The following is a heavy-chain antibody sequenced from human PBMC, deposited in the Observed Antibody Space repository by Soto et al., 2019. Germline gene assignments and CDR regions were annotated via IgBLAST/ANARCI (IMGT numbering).Heavy chain of an antibody. CDR1: GDSVSSSSGA. J-gene: IGHJ6*02. D-gene: IGHD6-6*01. CDR2: TYYRSKWYS. Sequence: SQTLSLTCAISGDSVSSSSGAWSWIRQSPSRGLEWLGRTYYRSKWYSDYAVSVKSRITINPDTSKNQFSLQLNSVTPEDTAVYSCACNNIAAGRYTMEVWGQGTTVTVSS. CDR3: ACNNIAAGRYTMEV. V-gene: IGHV6-1*01.